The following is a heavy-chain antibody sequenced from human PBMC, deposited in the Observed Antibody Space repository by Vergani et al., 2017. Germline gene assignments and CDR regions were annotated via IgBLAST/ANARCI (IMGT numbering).Heavy chain of an antibody. CDR1: GFTVSSNY. CDR2: IYSGGST. Sequence: EVQLVESGGGLVKPGGSLRLSCAASGFTVSSNYMSWVRQAPGKGLEWVSVIYSGGSTYYADSVKGRFTISRDNSKNTLYLQMNSLRAEDTAVYYCAKDFIGEMALIDAFDIWGQGTMVTVSS. V-gene: IGHV3-53*01. J-gene: IGHJ3*02. CDR3: AKDFIGEMALIDAFDI. D-gene: IGHD5-24*01.